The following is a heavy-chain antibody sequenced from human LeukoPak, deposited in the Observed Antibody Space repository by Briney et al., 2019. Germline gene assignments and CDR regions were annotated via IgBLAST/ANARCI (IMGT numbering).Heavy chain of an antibody. Sequence: SQTLSLTCAISGDSVSSNSAAWSWIRQSPSRGLEWLGRTYYRSKWYTEYAVSVKSRITINPDTSKNQFTLQLNSVTPEDTAVYYCARGSYTSTWFWGQGTLVTVSS. D-gene: IGHD6-13*01. J-gene: IGHJ4*02. CDR1: GDSVSSNSAA. CDR3: ARGSYTSTWF. V-gene: IGHV6-1*01. CDR2: TYYRSKWYT.